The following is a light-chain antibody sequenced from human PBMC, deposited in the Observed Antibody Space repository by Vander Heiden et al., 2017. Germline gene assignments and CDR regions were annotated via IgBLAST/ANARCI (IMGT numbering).Light chain of an antibody. CDR1: QSISSY. Sequence: DIQMTQSPSSLSASVRHRVTIPCRASQSISSYLNSYQQKPGKAPTLLIYAAASLQSGVPSTFSSSGSGTDFTLTISSLQPEDFATYYCQQSYSTPVTFGPGTKVDIK. CDR3: QQSYSTPVT. J-gene: IGKJ3*01. V-gene: IGKV1-39*01. CDR2: AAA.